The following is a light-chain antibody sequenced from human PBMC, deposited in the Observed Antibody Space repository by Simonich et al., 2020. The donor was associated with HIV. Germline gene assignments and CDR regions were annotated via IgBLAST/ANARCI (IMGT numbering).Light chain of an antibody. Sequence: QSALTQPASVSGSPGQSITISCTGISSDFGSYNLVSWYQQHPGKAPKLMIYEGSKRPSGVSNRFSGSKSGNTASLTISGLQAEDEADYYCCSYEGSSTLVFGGGTKLTVL. CDR3: CSYEGSSTLV. V-gene: IGLV2-23*01. J-gene: IGLJ3*02. CDR2: EGS. CDR1: SSDFGSYNL.